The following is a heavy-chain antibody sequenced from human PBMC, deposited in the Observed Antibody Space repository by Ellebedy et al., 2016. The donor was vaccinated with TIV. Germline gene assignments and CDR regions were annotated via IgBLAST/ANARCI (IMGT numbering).Heavy chain of an antibody. CDR2: ISGSGGST. D-gene: IGHD3-22*01. Sequence: GESLKISXAASGFTFSSYAMSWVRQAPGKGLEWVSAISGSGGSTYYADSVKGRFTISRDNSKNTLYLQMNSLRAEDTAVYYCARAAIVVVGRNWYFDLWGRGTLVTVSS. CDR3: ARAAIVVVGRNWYFDL. J-gene: IGHJ2*01. CDR1: GFTFSSYA. V-gene: IGHV3-23*01.